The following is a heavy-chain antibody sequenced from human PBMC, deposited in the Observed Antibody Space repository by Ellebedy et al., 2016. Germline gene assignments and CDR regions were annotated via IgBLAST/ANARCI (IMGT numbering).Heavy chain of an antibody. CDR3: ARGTHPDDYDILTGLRPNDY. CDR2: ISSSSSTI. Sequence: GESLKISCAASGFTFSSYSMNWVRQAPGKGLEWVSYISSSSSTIYYADSVKGRFTISRDNSKNTLYLQMNSLRAEDTAVYYCARGTHPDDYDILTGLRPNDYWGQGTLVTVSS. J-gene: IGHJ4*02. V-gene: IGHV3-48*01. D-gene: IGHD3-9*01. CDR1: GFTFSSYS.